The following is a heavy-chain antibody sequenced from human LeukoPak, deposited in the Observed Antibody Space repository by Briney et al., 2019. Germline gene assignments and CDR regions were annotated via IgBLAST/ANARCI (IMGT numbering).Heavy chain of an antibody. Sequence: GGSLRLSCAASGFTFSSYAMSWVRQAPGKGLEWVSTISGSGGSTYYADSVKGRFTISRDNSKNTLYLQMNSLRAEDTAVYYCARGAPFSFWSGYYYGMDVWGQGTTVTVSS. V-gene: IGHV3-23*01. D-gene: IGHD3-3*01. CDR3: ARGAPFSFWSGYYYGMDV. J-gene: IGHJ6*02. CDR1: GFTFSSYA. CDR2: ISGSGGST.